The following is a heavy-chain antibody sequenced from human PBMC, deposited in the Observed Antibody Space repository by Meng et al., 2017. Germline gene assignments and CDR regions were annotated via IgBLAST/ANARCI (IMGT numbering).Heavy chain of an antibody. CDR3: ASPYHYYDSSGHDAFDI. Sequence: KVSCKGSGYSFTSYWIGWVRQMPGKGLAWMGIIYPGDSDTRDSPSIQGQVTISADKSISTAYLQWSSLKASDTAMYYCASPYHYYDSSGHDAFDIWGQGTMVTVSS. J-gene: IGHJ3*02. CDR2: IYPGDSDT. V-gene: IGHV5-51*01. CDR1: GYSFTSYW. D-gene: IGHD3-22*01.